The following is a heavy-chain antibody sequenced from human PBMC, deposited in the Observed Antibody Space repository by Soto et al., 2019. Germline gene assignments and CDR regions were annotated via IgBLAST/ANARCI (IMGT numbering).Heavy chain of an antibody. J-gene: IGHJ4*02. CDR1: GYTFTNYG. CDR2: ISSYNGHT. D-gene: IGHD3-22*01. Sequence: GASVKVSCKASGYTFTNYGVTCVRQAPGQGLEWMGWISSYNGHTRYAQNFQGRVTMTIDTSTNTAYVELRSLRSDDTAVYYCAGGYYHYFDYWGQGTLVTVSS. CDR3: AGGYYHYFDY. V-gene: IGHV1-18*04.